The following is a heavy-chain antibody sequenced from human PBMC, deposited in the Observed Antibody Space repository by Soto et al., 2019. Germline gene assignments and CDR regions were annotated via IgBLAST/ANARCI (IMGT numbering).Heavy chain of an antibody. Sequence: SVKVSCKASGGTFSSYAISWVRQAPGQGLEWMGGIIPIFGTANYAQKFQGRVTITADESTSTAYMELSSLRSEDTAVYYSASRITIARGVITNKDLIAFDYWGQGTLVTVSS. D-gene: IGHD3-10*01. J-gene: IGHJ4*02. CDR1: GGTFSSYA. V-gene: IGHV1-69*13. CDR3: ASRITIARGVITNKDLIAFDY. CDR2: IIPIFGTA.